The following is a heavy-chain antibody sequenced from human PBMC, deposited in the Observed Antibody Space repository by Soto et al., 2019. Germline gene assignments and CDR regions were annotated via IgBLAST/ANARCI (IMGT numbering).Heavy chain of an antibody. J-gene: IGHJ4*02. Sequence: SGGSLRLSCAASGFTFSSYAMHWVRQAPGKGLEWVAVISYDGSNKYYADSVKGRFTISRDNSKNTLYLQMNSPRAEDTAVYYCVIDHTGGDYLDYWVQGTLATVS. CDR2: ISYDGSNK. V-gene: IGHV3-30-3*01. CDR3: VIDHTGGDYLDY. D-gene: IGHD2-8*02. CDR1: GFTFSSYA.